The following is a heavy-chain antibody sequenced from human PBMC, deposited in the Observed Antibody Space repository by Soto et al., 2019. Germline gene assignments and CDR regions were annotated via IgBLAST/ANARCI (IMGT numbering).Heavy chain of an antibody. V-gene: IGHV4-34*01. CDR2: INHSGST. D-gene: IGHD3-16*01. CDR1: GGSFSGYY. Sequence: QVQLQQWGAGLLKPSETLSLTCAVYGGSFSGYYWSWIRQPPGKGLEWIGEINHSGSTNYNPSLKSRVTISVDTSKSQFSLKLSSVTAADTAVYYCARTWGYYYYYGMDVWGQGTTVTVSS. J-gene: IGHJ6*02. CDR3: ARTWGYYYYYGMDV.